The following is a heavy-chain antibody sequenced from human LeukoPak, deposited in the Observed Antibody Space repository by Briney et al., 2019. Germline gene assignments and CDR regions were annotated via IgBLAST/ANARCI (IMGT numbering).Heavy chain of an antibody. D-gene: IGHD3-10*01. CDR1: GGSISSSNW. J-gene: IGHJ5*02. V-gene: IGHV4-4*02. CDR2: IYHSGST. CDR3: ARYRLSFGKYTGWFDP. Sequence: SGTLSLTCAVSGGSISSSNWWSWVRQPPGKGLEWIGEIYHSGSTNYNPSLKSRVTISVDKSKNQFSLKLSSVAAADTAVYYCARYRLSFGKYTGWFDPWGQGTLVIVSS.